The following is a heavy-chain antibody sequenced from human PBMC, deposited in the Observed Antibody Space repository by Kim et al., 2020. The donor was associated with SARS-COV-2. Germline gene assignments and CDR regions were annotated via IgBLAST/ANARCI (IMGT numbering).Heavy chain of an antibody. CDR2: IDPSDSYT. CDR1: GYTFVTYW. Sequence: GESLKISCKASGYTFVTYWITWVRQTPGKGLEWMGRIDPSDSYTHYSPSFQGHVVISADTSLSTSYLEWSGLEAADTGVYFCATTLTRLHYAVEVWGRGTTVTVS. CDR3: ATTLTRLHYAVEV. D-gene: IGHD2-2*01. J-gene: IGHJ6*02. V-gene: IGHV5-10-1*01.